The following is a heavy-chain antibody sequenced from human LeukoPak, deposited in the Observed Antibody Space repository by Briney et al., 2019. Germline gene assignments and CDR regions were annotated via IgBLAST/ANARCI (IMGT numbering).Heavy chain of an antibody. V-gene: IGHV4-4*07. D-gene: IGHD3-22*01. CDR3: ARDVNHYVSSGYYYPPLGY. CDR1: GGSISSYY. Sequence: PSETLSLTCTVSGGSISSYYWSWIRQPAGKGLEWIGRIYTSGSTNYNPSLKSRVTMSVDTSKNQFSLKLSSVTAADTAVYYCARDVNHYVSSGYYYPPLGYWGQGTLVTVST. J-gene: IGHJ4*02. CDR2: IYTSGST.